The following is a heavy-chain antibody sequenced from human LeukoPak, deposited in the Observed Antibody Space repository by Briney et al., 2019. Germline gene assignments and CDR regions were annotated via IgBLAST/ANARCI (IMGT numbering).Heavy chain of an antibody. J-gene: IGHJ4*02. D-gene: IGHD6-19*01. CDR2: IIPILGIA. CDR1: GGTFSSYA. V-gene: IGHV1-69*04. CDR3: ARVVPVAGTDQFDY. Sequence: SVKVSCKASGGTFSSYAISWVRQAPGQGLEWMGRIIPILGIANYAQKFQGRVTITADKSTSTAYMELSSLRSEDTAVYYCARVVPVAGTDQFDYWGQGTLVTVSS.